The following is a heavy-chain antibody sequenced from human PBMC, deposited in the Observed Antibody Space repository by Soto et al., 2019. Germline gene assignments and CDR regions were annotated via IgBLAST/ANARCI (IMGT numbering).Heavy chain of an antibody. Sequence: PSETLSLTCTVSGGSISSYYWSWIRQPPGKGLEWIGYIYYSGSTNYNPSLKSRVTISVDTSKNQFSLKLSSVTAADTAVYYCARVWGVGSSSYHHPHYLGQAPLVTAPQ. CDR3: ARVWGVGSSSYHHPHY. CDR1: GGSISSYY. CDR2: IYYSGST. V-gene: IGHV4-59*01. D-gene: IGHD6-13*01. J-gene: IGHJ4*02.